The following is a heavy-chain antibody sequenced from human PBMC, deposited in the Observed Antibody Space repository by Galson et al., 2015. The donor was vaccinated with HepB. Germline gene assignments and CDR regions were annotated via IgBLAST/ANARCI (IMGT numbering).Heavy chain of an antibody. CDR3: ARGLKWFGELLFY. CDR2: INAGNGNT. Sequence: SVKVSCKASGYTFTSYAMHWVRQAPGQRLEWMGWINAGNGNTKYSQKFQGRVTITRDTSASTAHMELSSLRSEDTAVYYCARGLKWFGELLFYWGQGTLVTVSS. D-gene: IGHD3-10*01. J-gene: IGHJ4*02. V-gene: IGHV1-3*01. CDR1: GYTFTSYA.